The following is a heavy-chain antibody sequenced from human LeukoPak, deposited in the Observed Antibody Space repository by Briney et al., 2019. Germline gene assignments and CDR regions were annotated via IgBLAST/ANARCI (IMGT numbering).Heavy chain of an antibody. Sequence: SETLSLTCTVSGGSISSGDYYWSWIRQPPGKGLEWIGEINHSGSTNYNPSLKSRVTISVDTSKNQFSLKLSSVTAADTAVYYCARAVMVRGVMGFDYWGQGTLVTVSS. J-gene: IGHJ4*02. D-gene: IGHD3-10*01. CDR2: INHSGST. CDR1: GGSISSGDYY. V-gene: IGHV4-39*07. CDR3: ARAVMVRGVMGFDY.